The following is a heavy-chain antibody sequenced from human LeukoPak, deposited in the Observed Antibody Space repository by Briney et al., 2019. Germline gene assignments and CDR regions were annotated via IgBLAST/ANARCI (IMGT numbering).Heavy chain of an antibody. D-gene: IGHD1-26*01. J-gene: IGHJ4*02. V-gene: IGHV6-1*01. CDR1: GDSVSSDSAA. CDR2: TYFRPKWYY. CDR3: ARDPVGGSTIFDS. Sequence: QTLSLTCAISGDSVSSDSAAWNWIRQSPSRGLEWLARTYFRPKWYYDYALAVKGRITINPDTSKNQFSLQLNSVTPEDTAVYFCARDPVGGSTIFDSWGQGTLVTVSS.